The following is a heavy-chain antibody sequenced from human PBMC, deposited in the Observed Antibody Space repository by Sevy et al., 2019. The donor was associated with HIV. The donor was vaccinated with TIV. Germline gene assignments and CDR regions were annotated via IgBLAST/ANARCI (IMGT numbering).Heavy chain of an antibody. V-gene: IGHV4-30-4*01. Sequence: SETLSLTCTVSGGSFTSSDSYWSWIRQPPGEGLEWIGYIHYTGGTYYNPFIKSRVAMSVDTSEKQFSLKLSFLTAADTAVYYCASKRGYNDGPFDYWGQGTLVTVSS. CDR1: GGSFTSSDSY. CDR3: ASKRGYNDGPFDY. CDR2: IHYTGGT. J-gene: IGHJ4*02. D-gene: IGHD5-12*01.